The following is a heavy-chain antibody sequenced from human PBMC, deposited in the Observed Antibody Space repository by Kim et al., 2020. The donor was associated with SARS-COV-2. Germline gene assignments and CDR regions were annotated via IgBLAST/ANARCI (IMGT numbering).Heavy chain of an antibody. D-gene: IGHD1-1*01. J-gene: IGHJ4*02. CDR3: ARGGLEPTDH. CDR2: INPEETTT. Sequence: GGSLRLSCAASGFTFSTYWMHWVRQAPGKGLEWVSRINPEETTTNYAESVEGRFTISRDNAKSTLFLQLDSLRAEDTAVYYCARGGLEPTDHWGQGTLVT. CDR1: GFTFSTYW. V-gene: IGHV3-74*01.